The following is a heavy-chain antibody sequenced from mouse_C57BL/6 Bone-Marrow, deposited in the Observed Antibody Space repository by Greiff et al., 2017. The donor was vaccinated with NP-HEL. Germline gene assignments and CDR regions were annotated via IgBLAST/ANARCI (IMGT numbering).Heavy chain of an antibody. D-gene: IGHD2-3*01. V-gene: IGHV6-6*01. CDR2: IRNKANNHAT. Sequence: EVKLVESGGGLVQPGGSMKLSCAASGFTFSDAWMDWVRQSPEKGLEWVAEIRNKANNHATYYAESVKGRFTISRDVSKSSVYLQMNSLRAEDTGIYYCTRRDGYYLFAYWGQGTLVTVSA. J-gene: IGHJ3*01. CDR3: TRRDGYYLFAY. CDR1: GFTFSDAW.